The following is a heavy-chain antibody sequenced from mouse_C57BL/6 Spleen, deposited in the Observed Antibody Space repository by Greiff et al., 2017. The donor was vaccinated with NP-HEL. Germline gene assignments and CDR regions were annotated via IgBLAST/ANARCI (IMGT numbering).Heavy chain of an antibody. D-gene: IGHD1-1*01. Sequence: EVMLVESGGGLVKPGGSLKLSCAASGFTFSSYAMSWVRQTPEKRLEWVATISDGGSYTYYPDNVKGRFTISRDNAKNNLYLQMSHLKSEDIAMYYCARDWDGSSHWYFDVWGTGTTVTVSS. CDR3: ARDWDGSSHWYFDV. J-gene: IGHJ1*03. CDR2: ISDGGSYT. V-gene: IGHV5-4*01. CDR1: GFTFSSYA.